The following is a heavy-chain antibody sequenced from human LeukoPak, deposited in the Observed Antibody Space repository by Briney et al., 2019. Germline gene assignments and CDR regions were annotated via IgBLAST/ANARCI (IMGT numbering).Heavy chain of an antibody. CDR2: VGIAADT. CDR3: VRQKKSHGDFDY. Sequence: GGSLRLSCAASGFTFSDHAMHWVRQAPGKGLERVSAVGIAADTFYPGSVKGRFTISRENAKNSLYLQMNSLRVEDTAVYYCVRQKKSHGDFDYWGQGTLVTVSS. CDR1: GFTFSDHA. D-gene: IGHD7-27*01. V-gene: IGHV3-13*01. J-gene: IGHJ4*02.